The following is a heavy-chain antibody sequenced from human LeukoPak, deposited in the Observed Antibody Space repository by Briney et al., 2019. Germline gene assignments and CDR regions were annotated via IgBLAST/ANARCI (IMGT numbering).Heavy chain of an antibody. CDR3: ATSRVLDY. Sequence: GGSLRLSCVGSGFTFSDHFMSWIRQVPGKEPEWLSYINSKGDNILYKDSVKGRFTISRDNAENSLYLQMNSLKAEDTAVYYCATSRVLDYWGQGALVTVSS. D-gene: IGHD3-10*02. CDR1: GFTFSDHF. J-gene: IGHJ4*02. V-gene: IGHV3-11*04. CDR2: INSKGDNI.